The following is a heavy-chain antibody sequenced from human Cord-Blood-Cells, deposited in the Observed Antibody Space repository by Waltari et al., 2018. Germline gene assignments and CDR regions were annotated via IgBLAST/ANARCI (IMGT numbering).Heavy chain of an antibody. CDR3: EHIVVVPAAINY. V-gene: IGHV3-23*01. Sequence: EVQLLESGGGLVQPGGSLRLSCAASGFTFSGYAMSWVRQAPGKGLEWVSAISGSGGSTYYADSVKGRFTISRDNSKNTLYLQMNSLRAEDTAVYYCEHIVVVPAAINYWGQGTLVTVSS. CDR2: ISGSGGST. J-gene: IGHJ4*02. D-gene: IGHD2-2*02. CDR1: GFTFSGYA.